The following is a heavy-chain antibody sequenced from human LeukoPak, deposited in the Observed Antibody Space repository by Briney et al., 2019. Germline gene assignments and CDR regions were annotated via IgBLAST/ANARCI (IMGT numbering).Heavy chain of an antibody. Sequence: PSETLSLTCAVSGYSISSGYYWGWIRQPPGKGLEWIGSIYHSGSTYYNPSLKSRVTISVDTSKNQFSLKLSSVTAADTAVYYCARPETQLIVVVPAAFDYWGQGTLVTVSS. CDR1: GYSISSGYY. J-gene: IGHJ4*02. CDR2: IYHSGST. D-gene: IGHD2-2*01. V-gene: IGHV4-38-2*01. CDR3: ARPETQLIVVVPAAFDY.